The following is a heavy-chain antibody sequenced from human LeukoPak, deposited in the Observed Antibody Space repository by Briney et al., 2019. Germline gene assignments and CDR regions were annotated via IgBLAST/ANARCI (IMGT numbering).Heavy chain of an antibody. CDR2: ISSSGSTI. CDR1: GFTFSDYY. J-gene: IGHJ3*02. CDR3: ARVLLWFGELHLAFDI. D-gene: IGHD3-10*01. V-gene: IGHV3-11*01. Sequence: GGSLRLSCAASGFTFSDYYMSWIRQAPGKGLEWVSYISSSGSTIYHADSVKGRFTISRDNAKNSLYLQMNSLRAEDTAVYYCARVLLWFGELHLAFDIWGQGTMVTVSS.